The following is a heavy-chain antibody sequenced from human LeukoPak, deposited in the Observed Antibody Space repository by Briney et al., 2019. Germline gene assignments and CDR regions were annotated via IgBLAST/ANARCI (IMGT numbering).Heavy chain of an antibody. CDR1: GYTFTGYY. J-gene: IGHJ6*02. Sequence: ASVKVSCKASGYTFTGYYMHWVRQAPGQGLEWMGWINPNSGGTNYAQKFQGRVTMTRDTSISTAYMELSRLGSDDTAVYYCAKGSVPTYYYDSSGYYYASYYYYGMDVWGQGTTVTVSS. CDR2: INPNSGGT. CDR3: AKGSVPTYYYDSSGYYYASYYYYGMDV. V-gene: IGHV1-2*02. D-gene: IGHD3-22*01.